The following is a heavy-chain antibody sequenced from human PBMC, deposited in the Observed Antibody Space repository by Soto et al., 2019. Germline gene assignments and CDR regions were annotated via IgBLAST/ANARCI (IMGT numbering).Heavy chain of an antibody. CDR3: VRDRDWAFEI. CDR2: AGTSRKYI. V-gene: IGHV3-48*02. D-gene: IGHD3-9*01. Sequence: XGSLRLSCTAFGYTLRDYSMNWIRQAPGKGLEWISYAGTSRKYIFYSDSVRGRFTISRDDAKNSVYLQLNSLRDEDTAVYYCVRDRDWAFEIWGKGTMVTVSS. J-gene: IGHJ3*02. CDR1: GYTLRDYS.